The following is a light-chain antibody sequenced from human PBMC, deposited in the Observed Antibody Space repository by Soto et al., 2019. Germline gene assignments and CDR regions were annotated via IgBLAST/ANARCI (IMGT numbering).Light chain of an antibody. CDR3: SSYAGSNNFV. CDR1: SSDVGGYNY. CDR2: EVS. V-gene: IGLV2-8*01. Sequence: QSALTQPRSVSGSPGQSVTISCTGTSSDVGGYNYVSWYQHHPGKAPKLMIYEVSERPSGVPDRFSGSKSSNTASLTVSGLQAEDEADYYCSSYAGSNNFVFGTGTKVTVL. J-gene: IGLJ1*01.